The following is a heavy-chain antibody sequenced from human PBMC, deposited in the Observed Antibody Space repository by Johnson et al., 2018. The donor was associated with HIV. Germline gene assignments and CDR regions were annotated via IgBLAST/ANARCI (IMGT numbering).Heavy chain of an antibody. Sequence: QVQLVESGGGVVQPGGSLRLSCAASDFTFSSYGMHWVRQAPGKGLEWVAFIRYDGSYKYYVDSVKGRFTISRDNSKNTLYLQMNSLRAEDMAVYYCSKDQFHKGGGSLVDGFDIWGQGTMVTVSS. J-gene: IGHJ3*02. D-gene: IGHD2-15*01. CDR1: DFTFSSYG. CDR3: SKDQFHKGGGSLVDGFDI. CDR2: IRYDGSYK. V-gene: IGHV3-30*02.